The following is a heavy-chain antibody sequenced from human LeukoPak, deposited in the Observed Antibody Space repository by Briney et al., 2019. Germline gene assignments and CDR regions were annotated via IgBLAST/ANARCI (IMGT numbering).Heavy chain of an antibody. J-gene: IGHJ4*02. Sequence: GGSLRLSCAASGFTFSNYAVSWVRQAPGKGLEWVSVINYSGTKTYYAQSVKGRFTISRDNSRNTLFLQMNSLGAEDTAVYYCAKDYQLVDSWGQGTLVTVSS. V-gene: IGHV3-23*01. CDR2: INYSGTKT. CDR3: AKDYQLVDS. CDR1: GFTFSNYA. D-gene: IGHD1-1*01.